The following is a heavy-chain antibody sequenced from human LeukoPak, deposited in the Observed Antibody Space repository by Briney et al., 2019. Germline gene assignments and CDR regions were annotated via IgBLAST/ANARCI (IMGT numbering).Heavy chain of an antibody. CDR1: GFTFSSYW. CDR3: ARGGSGYYTIIDH. D-gene: IGHD3-22*01. V-gene: IGHV3-7*01. J-gene: IGHJ4*02. Sequence: GGSLRLSCAASGFTFSSYWMSWVRQAPGKGLEWVANIKQDGSEKYYVDSVKGRFTISRDNAKNSLYLQMNSLRAEDTAVYYCARGGSGYYTIIDHWGQGTLVTVSS. CDR2: IKQDGSEK.